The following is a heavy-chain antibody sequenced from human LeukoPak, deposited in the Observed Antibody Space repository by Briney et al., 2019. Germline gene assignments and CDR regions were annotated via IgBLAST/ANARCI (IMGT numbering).Heavy chain of an antibody. J-gene: IGHJ4*02. CDR3: AREGPPQPIDY. Sequence: PGGSLRLSCAASGFTFSSYWMHWVRQAPGKGLEWVAVIWYDGSNKYYADSVKGRFTISRDNSKNTLYLQMNSLRAEDTAVYYCAREGPPQPIDYWGQGTLVTVSS. CDR2: IWYDGSNK. CDR1: GFTFSSYW. V-gene: IGHV3-33*08. D-gene: IGHD1-14*01.